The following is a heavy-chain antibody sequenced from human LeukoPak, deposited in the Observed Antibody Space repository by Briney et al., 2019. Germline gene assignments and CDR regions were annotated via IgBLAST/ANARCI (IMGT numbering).Heavy chain of an antibody. CDR2: IYYSGST. CDR3: ARPRARWYFGL. CDR1: GGSISSSSYY. V-gene: IGHV4-39*01. J-gene: IGHJ2*01. Sequence: PSETLSLSCTVSGGSISSSSYYWGWIRQPPGKGLEWIGSIYYSGSTYYNPSLKSRVTISVDTSKNQFSLKLSSATAADTAVYYCARPRARWYFGLWGRGTLVTVSS.